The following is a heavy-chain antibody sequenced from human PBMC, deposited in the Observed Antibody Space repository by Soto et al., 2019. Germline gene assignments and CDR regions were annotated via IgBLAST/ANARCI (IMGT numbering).Heavy chain of an antibody. Sequence: GASVKVSCKASGYTFTNYGINWVRQAPGHGLEWMGWISAYNGNKRFAQKFQGRVTMTTDASTSTAYMELRNLRSDDTAVYYCAKPNSVNYHDASGYHDAFDFWGQGTMVTVSS. J-gene: IGHJ3*01. D-gene: IGHD3-22*01. CDR1: GYTFTNYG. V-gene: IGHV1-18*04. CDR3: AKPNSVNYHDASGYHDAFDF. CDR2: ISAYNGNK.